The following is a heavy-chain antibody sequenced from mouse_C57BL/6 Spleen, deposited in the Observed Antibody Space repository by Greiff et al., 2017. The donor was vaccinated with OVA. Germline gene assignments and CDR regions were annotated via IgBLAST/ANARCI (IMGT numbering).Heavy chain of an antibody. D-gene: IGHD2-3*01. CDR2: IYPGSGST. Sequence: VQLQQSGAELVKPGASVKMSCKASGYTFTSYWITWVKQRPGQGLEWIGDIYPGSGSTNYNEKFKSKATLTVDTSSSTAYMQLSGLTSEDSAVYSCARCPEGYPSWFAYWGQGTLVTVSA. CDR3: ARCPEGYPSWFAY. CDR1: GYTFTSYW. V-gene: IGHV1-55*01. J-gene: IGHJ3*01.